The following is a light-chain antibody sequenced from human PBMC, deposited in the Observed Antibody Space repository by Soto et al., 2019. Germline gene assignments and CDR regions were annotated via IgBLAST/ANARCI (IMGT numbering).Light chain of an antibody. CDR2: GGS. CDR1: QSISAR. V-gene: IGKV3-15*01. J-gene: IGKJ5*01. CDR3: QQYNTWRSIT. Sequence: EIVMTQSPATLSVSRGERATLSCRASQSISARLGWYQQRPGQAPRLLIYGGSNRATGVPARFSGSGSGTEFTLNISSLQSEDSAVYYCQQYNTWRSITFGQGTRLEIK.